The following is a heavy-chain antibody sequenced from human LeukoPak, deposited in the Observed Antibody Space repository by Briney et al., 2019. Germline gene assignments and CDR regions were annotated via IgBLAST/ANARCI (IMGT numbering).Heavy chain of an antibody. CDR2: INGDGTSTST. CDR3: ARDRDYGAPDY. Sequence: PGGSLRLSCAASGFIFSTYWMHWVRQAPGKGLVWVSRINGDGTSTSTSYADSVKGRFTISRDNAKNTLYLHMNTLRAEDTAVYYCARDRDYGAPDYWGQGTLVTVSS. CDR1: GFIFSTYW. D-gene: IGHD4-17*01. V-gene: IGHV3-74*01. J-gene: IGHJ4*02.